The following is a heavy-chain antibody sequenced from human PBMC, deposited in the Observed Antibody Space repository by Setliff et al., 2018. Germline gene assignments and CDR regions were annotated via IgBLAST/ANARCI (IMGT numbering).Heavy chain of an antibody. D-gene: IGHD3-16*01. J-gene: IGHJ4*02. V-gene: IGHV3-48*01. CDR2: IGSSTSTI. CDR3: ARDGGEY. CDR1: GFTFSSYN. Sequence: PGGSLRLSCAASGFTFSSYNMNWVRQAPGKGLEWVSYIGSSTSTIYYADSVKGRFTISRDNAKNSLYLQMSSLRAEDTAMYYCARDGGEYWGQGTLVTVSS.